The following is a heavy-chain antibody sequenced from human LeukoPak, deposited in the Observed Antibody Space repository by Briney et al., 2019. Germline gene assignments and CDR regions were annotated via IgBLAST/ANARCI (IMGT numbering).Heavy chain of an antibody. V-gene: IGHV4-61*01. J-gene: IGHJ4*02. CDR3: ARAARDSYYFDY. Sequence: SETLSLTCTVSGGSISSSSYYWSWIRQPPGKGLEWIGYIYYSGSTNYNPSLKSRVTISVDTSKNQFSLKLSSVTAADTAVYYCARAARDSYYFDYWGQGTLVTVSS. CDR1: GGSISSSSYY. CDR2: IYYSGST.